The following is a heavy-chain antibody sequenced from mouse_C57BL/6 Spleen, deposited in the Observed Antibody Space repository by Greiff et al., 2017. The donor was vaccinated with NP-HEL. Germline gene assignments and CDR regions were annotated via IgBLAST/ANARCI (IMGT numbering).Heavy chain of an antibody. CDR1: GFTFSSYA. CDR3: ARDELYDYALFAY. CDR2: ISDGGSYT. J-gene: IGHJ3*01. D-gene: IGHD2-4*01. Sequence: EVQLVESGGGLVKPGGSLKLSCAASGFTFSSYAMSWVRQTPEQRLEWVATISDGGSYTYYPDNVKGRFTITRDNAKNNLYLQMSHLKSEDTAMYYCARDELYDYALFAYWGQGTLVTVSA. V-gene: IGHV5-4*01.